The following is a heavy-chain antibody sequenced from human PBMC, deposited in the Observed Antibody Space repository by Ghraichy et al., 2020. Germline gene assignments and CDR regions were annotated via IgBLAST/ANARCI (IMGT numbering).Heavy chain of an antibody. CDR3: AKSTTPAALYGMDV. Sequence: GGSLRLSCAASGFTFSSYGMHWVRQAPGKGLEWVAVISYDGSNKYYADSVKGRFTISRDNSKNTLYLQMNSLRAEYTAVYYCAKSTTPAALYGMDVWGQGTTVTVSS. CDR1: GFTFSSYG. V-gene: IGHV3-30*18. J-gene: IGHJ6*02. D-gene: IGHD2-15*01. CDR2: ISYDGSNK.